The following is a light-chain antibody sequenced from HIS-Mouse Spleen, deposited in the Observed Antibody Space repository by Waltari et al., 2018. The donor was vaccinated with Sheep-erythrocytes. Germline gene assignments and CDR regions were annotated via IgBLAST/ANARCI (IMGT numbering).Light chain of an antibody. CDR3: CSYAGSYNHV. CDR2: DVS. CDR1: RWDVRCYNY. J-gene: IGLJ1*01. Sequence: QSALTQPRSVSGSPGQSVTISCPGTRWDVRCYNYSSWYQQHPGKAPTLIIYDVSKRPSGVPDRFSGSKSGNTASLTISGLQAEDEADYYCCSYAGSYNHVFATGTKVTVL. V-gene: IGLV2-11*01.